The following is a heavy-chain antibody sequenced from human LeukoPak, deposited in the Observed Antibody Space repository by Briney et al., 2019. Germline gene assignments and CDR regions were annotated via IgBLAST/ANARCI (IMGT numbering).Heavy chain of an antibody. J-gene: IGHJ4*02. V-gene: IGHV3-30-3*01. CDR3: ARGSGYSYGYFDY. D-gene: IGHD5-18*01. Sequence: PGRSLRLSCAASGFTFSSYAMHWVRQAPVKGLEWVAVISYDGTNKYYADSVKGRFTISRDNSKNTLDLQMNGLGVEDTAVYYCARGSGYSYGYFDYWGQGTLVTVSS. CDR1: GFTFSSYA. CDR2: ISYDGTNK.